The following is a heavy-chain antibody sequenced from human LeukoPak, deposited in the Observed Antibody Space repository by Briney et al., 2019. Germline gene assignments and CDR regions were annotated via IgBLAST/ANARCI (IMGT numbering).Heavy chain of an antibody. CDR1: GYTFTSYD. V-gene: IGHV1-8*01. D-gene: IGHD1-26*01. Sequence: GASVKVSCKASGYTFTSYDINWVRQATGQGLEWMRWMNPNSGNTGYAQKFQGRVTMTRNTSISTAYMELSSLRSEDTAVYYCARGAIKKWELLEAGMDVWGKGTTVTVSS. J-gene: IGHJ6*03. CDR3: ARGAIKKWELLEAGMDV. CDR2: MNPNSGNT.